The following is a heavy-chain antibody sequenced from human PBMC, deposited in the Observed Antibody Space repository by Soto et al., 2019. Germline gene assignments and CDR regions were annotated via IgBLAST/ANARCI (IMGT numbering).Heavy chain of an antibody. Sequence: GGSLRLSCAASGFTFSNAWMSWVRQAPGKGLEWVGRIKSKTDGGTTDYAAPVKGRFTISRNDSKNTLYLQMNSLKTEDTAVYYCTTDSPVLRYFDWLFSHFDYWGQGTLVTVSS. D-gene: IGHD3-9*01. CDR3: TTDSPVLRYFDWLFSHFDY. V-gene: IGHV3-15*01. J-gene: IGHJ4*02. CDR2: IKSKTDGGTT. CDR1: GFTFSNAW.